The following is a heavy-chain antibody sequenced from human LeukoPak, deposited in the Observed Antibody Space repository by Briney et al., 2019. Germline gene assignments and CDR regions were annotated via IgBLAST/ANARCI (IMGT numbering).Heavy chain of an antibody. Sequence: SVKVSCKASGYTFTSYDINWVRQATGQGLEWMGWINPNSGGTNYAQKFQGRVTMTRDTSISTAYMGLSRLRSDDTAVYYCARDHYDSSGYYGGDLDYWGQGTLVTVSS. CDR2: INPNSGGT. J-gene: IGHJ4*02. CDR1: GYTFTSYD. V-gene: IGHV1-2*02. CDR3: ARDHYDSSGYYGGDLDY. D-gene: IGHD3-22*01.